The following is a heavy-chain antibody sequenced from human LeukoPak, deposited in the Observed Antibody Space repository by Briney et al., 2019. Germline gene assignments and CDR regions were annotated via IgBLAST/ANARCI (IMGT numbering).Heavy chain of an antibody. Sequence: SETLSLTCTVFGGSISSYYWSWIPQTPGKGLEWIGYIYYSGSTNYNPSLKSRVTISVDTSKNQFSLKLSSVTAADTAVYYCPRDRRGSYWGQGTLVTVSS. CDR1: GGSISSYY. CDR3: PRDRRGSY. D-gene: IGHD1-26*01. J-gene: IGHJ4*02. V-gene: IGHV4-59*01. CDR2: IYYSGST.